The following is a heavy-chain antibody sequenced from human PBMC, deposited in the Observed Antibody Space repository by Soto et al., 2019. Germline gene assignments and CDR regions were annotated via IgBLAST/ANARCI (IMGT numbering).Heavy chain of an antibody. J-gene: IGHJ4*02. V-gene: IGHV3-48*03. CDR2: INSGGTTI. D-gene: IGHD6-19*01. CDR1: GFTLSSYE. Sequence: GGSLRLSCAASGFTLSSYEMNWVRQAPGKGLEWVAYINSGGTTIYYADSVKGRFTISRDIAKNSLYLQMNSLRVEDTAVYYCASRSGYSSGQFDYWGRGTLVTVSS. CDR3: ASRSGYSSGQFDY.